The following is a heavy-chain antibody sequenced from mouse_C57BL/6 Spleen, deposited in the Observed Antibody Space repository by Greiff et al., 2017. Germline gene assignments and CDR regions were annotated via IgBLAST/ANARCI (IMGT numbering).Heavy chain of an antibody. J-gene: IGHJ3*01. CDR1: GYTFTSYW. Sequence: QVQLQQPGAELVKPGASVKMSCKASGYTFTSYWITWVKQRPGQGLEWIGDIYPGSGSTNYNEKFKSKATLTVDTSSSTAYMQLSSLTSEDSAVYYCARAYYGNYVVTIVGFAYWGQGTLVTVSA. D-gene: IGHD2-10*01. CDR3: ARAYYGNYVVTIVGFAY. V-gene: IGHV1-55*01. CDR2: IYPGSGST.